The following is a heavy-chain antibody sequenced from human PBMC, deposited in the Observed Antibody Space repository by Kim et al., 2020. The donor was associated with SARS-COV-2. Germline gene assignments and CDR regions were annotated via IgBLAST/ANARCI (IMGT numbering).Heavy chain of an antibody. CDR3: ARDVCGGRDCYMVNWFES. J-gene: IGHJ5*01. CDR2: MYHRGST. D-gene: IGHD2-15*01. Sequence: SETLSLTCAVSGASISTNNWWSWVRQSPGKGLEWIGDMYHRGSTTYNPSLKGRVTISMDTSKNQVFLTLNSVTAADTAVYYCARDVCGGRDCYMVNWFESWGQGTQVIVSS. CDR1: GASISTNNW. V-gene: IGHV4-4*02.